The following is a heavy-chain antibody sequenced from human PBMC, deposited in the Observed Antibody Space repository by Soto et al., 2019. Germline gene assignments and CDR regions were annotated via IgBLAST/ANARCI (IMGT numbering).Heavy chain of an antibody. CDR2: IYRTGST. Sequence: GPGPYVPSETLSLTCAVSGGSFTSNNWWTWVRQPPGQGPEWIGEIYRTGSTNYNPSLKSRVTISLDKSENQFSLKVTSLTAADTAVYYCASRDPGTSVDYWGQGTLVTV. J-gene: IGHJ4*02. D-gene: IGHD1-7*01. CDR1: GGSFTSNNW. CDR3: ASRDPGTSVDY. V-gene: IGHV4-4*02.